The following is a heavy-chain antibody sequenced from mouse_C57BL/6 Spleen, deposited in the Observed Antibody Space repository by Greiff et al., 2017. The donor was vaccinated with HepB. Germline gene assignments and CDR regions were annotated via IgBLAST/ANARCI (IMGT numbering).Heavy chain of an antibody. CDR3: AKEDSSGNAMDY. V-gene: IGHV3-6*01. Sequence: ESGPGLVKPSQSLSLTCSVTGYSITSGYYWNWIRQFPGNKLEWMGYISYDGSNNYNPSLKNRISITRDTSKNQFFLKLNSVTTEDTATYYCAKEDSSGNAMDYWGQGTSVTVSS. CDR2: ISYDGSN. J-gene: IGHJ4*01. D-gene: IGHD3-2*02. CDR1: GYSITSGYY.